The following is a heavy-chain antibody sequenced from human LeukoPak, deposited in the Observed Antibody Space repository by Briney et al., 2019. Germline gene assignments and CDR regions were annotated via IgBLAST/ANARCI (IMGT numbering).Heavy chain of an antibody. V-gene: IGHV4-59*01. CDR2: IYYSGST. Sequence: SETLSLTCTVSGGSISSYYWSWIRQPPGKGLEWIGYIYYSGSTNYNPSLKSRVTISVDTSKNQSSLKLSSVTAADTAVYYCARGIAVAGTYYFDYWGQGTLVTVSS. D-gene: IGHD6-19*01. J-gene: IGHJ4*02. CDR3: ARGIAVAGTYYFDY. CDR1: GGSISSYY.